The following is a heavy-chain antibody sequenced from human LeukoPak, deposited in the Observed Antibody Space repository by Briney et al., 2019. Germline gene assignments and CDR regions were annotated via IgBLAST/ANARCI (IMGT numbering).Heavy chain of an antibody. J-gene: IGHJ3*02. CDR1: DASPTSYY. CDR3: ARPVSSSWLDAFDI. Sequence: SGTLSDTCTVSDASPTSYYWSSVGHTPQAGREWIGFFSYSGSANYNPSLKSRVTISVDTSKNQFSLSLTSVTAADTAVYYCARPVSSSWLDAFDIWGLGTMVTVSS. D-gene: IGHD6-13*01. V-gene: IGHV4-59*08. CDR2: FSYSGSA.